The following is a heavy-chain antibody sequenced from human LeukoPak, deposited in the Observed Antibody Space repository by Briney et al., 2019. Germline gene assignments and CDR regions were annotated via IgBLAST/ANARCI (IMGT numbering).Heavy chain of an antibody. J-gene: IGHJ3*02. CDR2: ISSSSSYT. Sequence: GGSLRLSCAASGFTFSDYYMSWIRQAPGKGLEWVSYISSSSSYTNYGDSVKGRFTISRDNAKNSLYLQMNSLRAEDTAVYYCARMPNDAFDIWGQGTMVTVSS. CDR1: GFTFSDYY. CDR3: ARMPNDAFDI. D-gene: IGHD2-2*01. V-gene: IGHV3-11*06.